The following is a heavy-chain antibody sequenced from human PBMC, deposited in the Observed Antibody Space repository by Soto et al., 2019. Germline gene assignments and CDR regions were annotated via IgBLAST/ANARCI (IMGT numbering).Heavy chain of an antibody. V-gene: IGHV1-18*01. CDR3: AREYYYGSGSYDAFDI. J-gene: IGHJ3*02. CDR1: GYTFTSYG. Sequence: ASVKVSCKASGYTFTSYGISWVRQAPGQGLEWMGWISASNGNTNYAPKFQGRVTMTTDTSTSTAYMELRSLRSDDSAVYYCAREYYYGSGSYDAFDIWGQGIMVTVSS. CDR2: ISASNGNT. D-gene: IGHD3-10*01.